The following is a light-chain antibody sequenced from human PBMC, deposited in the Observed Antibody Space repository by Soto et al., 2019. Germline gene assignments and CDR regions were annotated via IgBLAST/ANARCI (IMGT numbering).Light chain of an antibody. V-gene: IGKV3-15*01. J-gene: IGKJ5*01. CDR3: QQYNNWPFS. Sequence: EIVMTQSPAALSVSPGARATLSCRAGQGVTTNFAWYQQKSGQSPRLLIYDVSIRATGVPARFSGTGSETDFTLTISGLQSEDSAVYFCQQYNNWPFSFGQGTRLEI. CDR1: QGVTTN. CDR2: DVS.